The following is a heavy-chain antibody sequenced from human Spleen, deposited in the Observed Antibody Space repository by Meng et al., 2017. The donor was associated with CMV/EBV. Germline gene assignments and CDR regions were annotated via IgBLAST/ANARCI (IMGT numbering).Heavy chain of an antibody. CDR2: ISAYNGNA. D-gene: IGHD3-22*01. Sequence: SYYPFTSSVIRLLRQAPGPGLEWLGWISAYNGNAKYAQNFQGRVTMTTDTSTSTAYMELRSLRSDDTAVYYCARGPGYYESSGDYWGQGTLVTVSS. CDR3: ARGPGYYESSGDY. J-gene: IGHJ4*02. V-gene: IGHV1-18*01. CDR1: YYPFTSSV.